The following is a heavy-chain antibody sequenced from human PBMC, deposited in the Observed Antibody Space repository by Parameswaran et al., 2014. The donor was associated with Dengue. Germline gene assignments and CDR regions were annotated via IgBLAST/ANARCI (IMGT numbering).Heavy chain of an antibody. V-gene: IGHV4-61*02. Sequence: RWIRQPPGKGLEWIGRIYTSGSTNYSPSLKSRVTISVDTSKNQFSLKLSSVTAADTAVYYCARVGSVAGPYYFDYWGQGTLVTVSS. CDR2: IYTSGST. D-gene: IGHD6-19*01. CDR3: ARVGSVAGPYYFDY. J-gene: IGHJ4*02.